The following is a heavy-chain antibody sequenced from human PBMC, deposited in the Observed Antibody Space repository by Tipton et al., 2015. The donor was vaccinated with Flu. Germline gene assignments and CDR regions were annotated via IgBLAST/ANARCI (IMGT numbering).Heavy chain of an antibody. CDR2: IYYSGST. Sequence: LRLSCTVSGGPISSYYWSWIRQPPGKGLEWIGYIYYSGSTNYNPSLKSRVTISVDTSKNQFSLKLSSVTAADTAVYYCAREWVTTGAFDIWGQGTMVTVSS. CDR1: GGPISSYY. CDR3: AREWVTTGAFDI. D-gene: IGHD2-21*02. V-gene: IGHV4-59*01. J-gene: IGHJ3*02.